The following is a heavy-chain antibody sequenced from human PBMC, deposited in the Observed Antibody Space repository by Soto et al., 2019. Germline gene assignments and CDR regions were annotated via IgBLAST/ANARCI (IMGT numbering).Heavy chain of an antibody. J-gene: IGHJ5*02. CDR1: GFTFSSYA. D-gene: IGHD3-22*01. Sequence: QVQLVESGGGVVQPGRSLRLSCAASGFTFSSYAMHWVRQAPGKGLEWVAVISYDGSNKYYADSVKGRFTISRDNSKNTLYLQMYSLRAEDTAVYYCARDRMYYYDSSAHPGNWFDPWGQGTLVTVSS. CDR3: ARDRMYYYDSSAHPGNWFDP. CDR2: ISYDGSNK. V-gene: IGHV3-30-3*01.